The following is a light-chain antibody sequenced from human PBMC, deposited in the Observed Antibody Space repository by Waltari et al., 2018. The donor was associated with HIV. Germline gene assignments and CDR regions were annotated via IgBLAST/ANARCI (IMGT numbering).Light chain of an antibody. V-gene: IGKV1-39*01. Sequence: IQMTQSPSSLSASVGARVTITCRASQSIAGHLNWYQHKPGKAPKLLIYNASTLQSGVPSRFSGSGSGTDFTLTIRSLQPEDFATYYGQQSYSRPGYTFGQGTKVEIK. CDR3: QQSYSRPGYT. CDR2: NAS. J-gene: IGKJ2*01. CDR1: QSIAGH.